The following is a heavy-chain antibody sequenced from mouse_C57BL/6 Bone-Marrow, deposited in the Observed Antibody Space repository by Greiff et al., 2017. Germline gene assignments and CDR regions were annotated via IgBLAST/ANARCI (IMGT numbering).Heavy chain of an antibody. D-gene: IGHD1-1*01. CDR3: TSSLIYYGTNY. CDR1: GFNIKDYY. CDR2: IDPEDGET. J-gene: IGHJ2*01. V-gene: IGHV14-2*01. Sequence: EVKLLESGAELVKPGASVKLSCTASGFNIKDYYIHWVKQRTEQGLEWIGRIDPEDGETKYAPKFQDKATITADTSSNTAYLQLSSLTSEDTAVYYCTSSLIYYGTNYWGQGTTLTVSS.